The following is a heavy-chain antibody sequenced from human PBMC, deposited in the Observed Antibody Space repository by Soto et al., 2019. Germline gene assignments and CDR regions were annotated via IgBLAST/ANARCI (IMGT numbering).Heavy chain of an antibody. J-gene: IGHJ4*02. Sequence: PSETLSLTCTVSGGSISTYYWSWIRQPPGKGLEWIGYIYYSGSTNYNPSLKSRVTISVDTSKNQFSLKLSSVTAADTAVYYCAHSSSSWDSYFDYWGQGTLVTVSS. V-gene: IGHV4-59*08. CDR3: AHSSSSWDSYFDY. D-gene: IGHD6-13*01. CDR2: IYYSGST. CDR1: GGSISTYY.